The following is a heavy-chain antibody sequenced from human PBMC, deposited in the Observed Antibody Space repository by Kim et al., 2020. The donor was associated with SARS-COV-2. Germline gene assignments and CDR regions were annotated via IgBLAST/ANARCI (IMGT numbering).Heavy chain of an antibody. CDR2: ISGSGGST. CDR1: GFTFSGYA. J-gene: IGHJ6*02. V-gene: IGHV3-23*01. Sequence: GGSLRLSCAASGFTFSGYAMSWVRQAPGKGLEWVSAISGSGGSTYYADSVKGRFTISRDNSKNTLYLQMNSLRAEDTAVYYCAKGEHPVCYYGMDVWGQGTTVTVSS. CDR3: AKGEHPVCYYGMDV.